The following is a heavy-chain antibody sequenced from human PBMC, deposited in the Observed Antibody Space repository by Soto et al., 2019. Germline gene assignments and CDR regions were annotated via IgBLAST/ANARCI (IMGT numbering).Heavy chain of an antibody. J-gene: IGHJ4*02. Sequence: PSETLSLTCVVSNSSISSGYYWGWIRQSPGKGLEWIASIYRSGTTSYNPSLKSRVTISVDPSKNQFSLMLTAVTAADTAVYYCARTHSGSYYSVFNYWGRGSLVTVS. D-gene: IGHD1-26*01. CDR1: NSSISSGYY. CDR3: ARTHSGSYYSVFNY. V-gene: IGHV4-38-2*01. CDR2: IYRSGTT.